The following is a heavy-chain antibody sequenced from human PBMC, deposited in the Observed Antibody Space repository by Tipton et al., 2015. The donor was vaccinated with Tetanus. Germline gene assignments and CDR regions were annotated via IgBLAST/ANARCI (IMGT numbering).Heavy chain of an antibody. CDR2: VSYSGRT. CDR3: ARDQGGGRVARLNWFGP. CDR1: GGSLRSSDYY. V-gene: IGHV4-39*07. D-gene: IGHD3-16*01. Sequence: TLSLTCIVSGGSLRSSDYYGAWVRQSPVKGLEWIGSVSYSGRTYYNPSLKSRLNLSVDTSKNQFSLRLSSVTAADTGVYYCARDQGGGRVARLNWFGPWGQGARVTVSS. J-gene: IGHJ5*02.